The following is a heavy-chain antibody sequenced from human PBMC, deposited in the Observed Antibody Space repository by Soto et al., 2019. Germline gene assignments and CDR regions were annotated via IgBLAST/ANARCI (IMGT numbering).Heavy chain of an antibody. CDR1: GFTFSNAW. CDR2: IKSKTDGGTT. D-gene: IGHD3-10*01. J-gene: IGHJ5*02. Sequence: GGSLRLSCAASGFTFSNAWMSWVRQAPGKGLEWVGRIKSKTDGGTTDYAAPVKGRFTISRDDSKNTLYLQMNSLKTEDTAVYYCTTTLWFGELLRPTPLQFDPWGQGTLVTVSS. V-gene: IGHV3-15*01. CDR3: TTTLWFGELLRPTPLQFDP.